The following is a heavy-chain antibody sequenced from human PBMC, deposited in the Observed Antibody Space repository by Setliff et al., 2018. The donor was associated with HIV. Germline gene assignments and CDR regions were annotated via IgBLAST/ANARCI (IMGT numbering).Heavy chain of an antibody. CDR2: ISSSGSTI. J-gene: IGHJ6*02. D-gene: IGHD3-10*01. CDR3: ASSPPMVRGGMVYYYGMDV. CDR1: GFTFSSYE. Sequence: GGSLRLSCAASGFTFSSYEMNWVRQAPGKGLEWVSYISSSGSTIYYADSVKGRFTISRDNAKNSLYLQMNSLRAEDTAVYYCASSPPMVRGGMVYYYGMDVWGQGTTVTVPS. V-gene: IGHV3-48*03.